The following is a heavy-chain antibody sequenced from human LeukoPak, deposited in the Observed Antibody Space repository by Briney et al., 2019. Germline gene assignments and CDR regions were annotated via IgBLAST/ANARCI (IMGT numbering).Heavy chain of an antibody. V-gene: IGHV5-51*01. CDR1: GYSFTGYW. CDR2: IYPGDSDT. CDR3: ARLSGYCSGGSCYSNNWFDP. Sequence: GESLKISCKGSGYSFTGYWIGWVRQMPGKGLEWMGIIYPGDSDTRYSPSFQGQVTISADKSISTAYLQWSSLKASDTAMYYCARLSGYCSGGSCYSNNWFDPWGQGTLVTVSS. D-gene: IGHD2-15*01. J-gene: IGHJ5*02.